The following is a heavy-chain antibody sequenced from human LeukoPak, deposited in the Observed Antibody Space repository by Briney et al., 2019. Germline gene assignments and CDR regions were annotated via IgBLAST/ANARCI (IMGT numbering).Heavy chain of an antibody. CDR1: GGSFSGYY. J-gene: IGHJ6*03. CDR2: INHSGST. D-gene: IGHD1-14*01. CDR3: ARGRTWDYHSYMDV. V-gene: IGHV4-34*01. Sequence: SETLSLTCAVSGGSFSGYYGSCIRQPPGKGLEWIGEINHSGSTNYNPSLKSRVTISVDTSKNQFSLKLSSVTAADTAVYYCARGRTWDYHSYMDVWGKGTTVTVSS.